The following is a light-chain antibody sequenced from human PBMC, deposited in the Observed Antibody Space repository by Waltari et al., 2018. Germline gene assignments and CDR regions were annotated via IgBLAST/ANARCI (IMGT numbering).Light chain of an antibody. J-gene: IGLJ1*01. V-gene: IGLV2-11*01. CDR3: CSYADNNTYL. CDR2: DVS. CDR1: SSDVGSYQY. Sequence: QSALTQPRSVSGSPGQSVTSSCTGTSSDVGSYQYVSWYQQRPGKAPKLLIYDVSYRPSGVPDRFSGSKSGNTASLSISGLQAEDEAEYYCCSYADNNTYLFGTGTQVTV.